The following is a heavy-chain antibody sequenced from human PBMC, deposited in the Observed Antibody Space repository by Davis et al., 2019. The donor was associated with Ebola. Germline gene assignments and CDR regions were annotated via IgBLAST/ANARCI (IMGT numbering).Heavy chain of an antibody. Sequence: ASVKVSCKASGYTFTGYYMHWVRQAPGQGLEWMGWMNPNSGNTGYAQKFQGRVTMTRNTSISTAYMELSSLRSEDTAVYYCARGSYYYDSSAGDAFDIWGQGTMVTVSS. D-gene: IGHD3-22*01. J-gene: IGHJ3*02. CDR2: MNPNSGNT. CDR1: GYTFTGYY. V-gene: IGHV1-8*02. CDR3: ARGSYYYDSSAGDAFDI.